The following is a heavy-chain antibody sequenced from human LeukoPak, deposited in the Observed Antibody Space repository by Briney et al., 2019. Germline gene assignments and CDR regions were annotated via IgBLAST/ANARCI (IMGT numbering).Heavy chain of an antibody. CDR2: IIPHSGGT. CDR3: STEDKYCTSTTCGDC. J-gene: IGHJ4*02. D-gene: IGHD2-2*01. Sequence: ASVMVSCTASGYTFTDYYMHWVRQAPGQGLEWIGYIIPHSGGTTYAQKFQGRVTMTRDTSSSAVYMDLSSLRSDDTAVYYCSTEDKYCTSTTCGDCWGQGTLVTVSS. CDR1: GYTFTDYY. V-gene: IGHV1-2*02.